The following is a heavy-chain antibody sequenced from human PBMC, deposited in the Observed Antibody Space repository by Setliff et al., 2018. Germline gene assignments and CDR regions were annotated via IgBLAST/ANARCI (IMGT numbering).Heavy chain of an antibody. J-gene: IGHJ6*04. Sequence: GGSLRLSCAASGFTFSTYAMHWVRQAPGKGLEWVAFISRDARKELYADSVRGRFTISRDNAKDTMYLQMTSLRLDDTAVYYCARKWDEDSVVIVAASVLDVWGTGTTVTVSS. D-gene: IGHD2-2*01. CDR2: ISRDARKE. CDR1: GFTFSTYA. V-gene: IGHV3-30*04. CDR3: ARKWDEDSVVIVAASVLDV.